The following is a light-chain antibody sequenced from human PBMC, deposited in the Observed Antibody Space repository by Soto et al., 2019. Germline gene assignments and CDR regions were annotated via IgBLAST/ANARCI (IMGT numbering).Light chain of an antibody. V-gene: IGKV1-33*01. CDR2: DAS. CDR3: QQYDNLPLT. Sequence: DIQRTQYTSSLSASVGDRVTITCQASQDISNYLNWYQQKPGKAPKLLIYDASNLETGVPSRFSGSGSGTDFTFTISSLQPEDIATYYCQQYDNLPLTFCGRTKV. CDR1: QDISNY. J-gene: IGKJ4*01.